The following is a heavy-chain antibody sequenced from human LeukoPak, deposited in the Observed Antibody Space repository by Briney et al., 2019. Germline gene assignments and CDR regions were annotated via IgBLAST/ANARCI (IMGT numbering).Heavy chain of an antibody. CDR1: GFTFSHAW. D-gene: IGHD3-10*01. Sequence: GGSLRLSCATSGFTFSHAWMSWVRQAPGKGLEWVGRIKSKTDGGTTDYAAPVKGRFTISRDDSKNTLFLQMNSLKTEDTAVYYCARGALEYYYGSGSYYILYYYYYMDVWGKGTTVTVSS. CDR3: ARGALEYYYGSGSYYILYYYYYMDV. J-gene: IGHJ6*03. CDR2: IKSKTDGGTT. V-gene: IGHV3-15*01.